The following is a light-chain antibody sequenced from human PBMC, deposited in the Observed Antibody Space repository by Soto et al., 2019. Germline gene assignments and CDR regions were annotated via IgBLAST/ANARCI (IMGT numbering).Light chain of an antibody. V-gene: IGKV3-20*01. CDR2: DAS. Sequence: EIVLTQSPGTLSLSPGERATLSCRASQTVAKNYLPWYQQQPGQAPRLLIYDASTRATGIPDRFTGSGSATDFTLTINRLEPEDFAVYYCQQYASAPLTFGGGTKVEIK. CDR3: QQYASAPLT. J-gene: IGKJ4*01. CDR1: QTVAKNY.